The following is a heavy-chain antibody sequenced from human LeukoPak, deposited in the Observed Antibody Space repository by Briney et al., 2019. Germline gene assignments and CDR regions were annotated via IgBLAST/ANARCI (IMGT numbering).Heavy chain of an antibody. CDR2: INPGNGAT. CDR3: ARDPQYTFGYPTYDC. D-gene: IGHD2-2*03. CDR1: GYSLSDYH. Sequence: ASVKVSGKASGYSLSDYHLHWVRQAPGQGLEWMGDINPGNGATKYAQKFQGRVTMTRDTSISTVYMDLSGLTPDDTAVYYCARDPQYTFGYPTYDCWGQGTLVTVSS. J-gene: IGHJ4*02. V-gene: IGHV1-2*02.